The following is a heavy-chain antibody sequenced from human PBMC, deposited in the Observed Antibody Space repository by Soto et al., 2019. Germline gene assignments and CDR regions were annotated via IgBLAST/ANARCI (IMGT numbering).Heavy chain of an antibody. CDR2: IWYDGSNK. V-gene: IGHV3-33*01. CDR3: ARAGYCSGGSCWAAYYFDY. D-gene: IGHD2-15*01. Sequence: QAQLVESGGGVVQPGRSLRLSCAASGFTFSSYGMHWVRQAPGKGLEWVAVIWYDGSNKYYADSVKGRFTISRDNSKNTLYLQMNSLRAEDTAVYYCARAGYCSGGSCWAAYYFDYWGQGTLVTVSS. J-gene: IGHJ4*02. CDR1: GFTFSSYG.